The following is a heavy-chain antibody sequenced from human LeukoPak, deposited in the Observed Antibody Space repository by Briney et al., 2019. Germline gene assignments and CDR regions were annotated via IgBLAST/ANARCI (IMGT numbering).Heavy chain of an antibody. CDR2: ISGDSDRV. J-gene: IGHJ4*02. CDR3: AKDMQKWELLGFDY. Sequence: GGSLRLSCAASGFTFDEYAMHWVRQAPGKGLEWVLGISGDSDRVDYADSVKGRFTISRDNAKNSLYLQMNSLRAEDTALYYCAKDMQKWELLGFDYWGQGTLVTVSS. V-gene: IGHV3-9*01. D-gene: IGHD1-26*01. CDR1: GFTFDEYA.